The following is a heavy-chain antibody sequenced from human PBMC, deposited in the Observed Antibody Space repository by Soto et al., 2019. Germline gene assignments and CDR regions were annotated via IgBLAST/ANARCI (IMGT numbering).Heavy chain of an antibody. CDR2: IYYSGST. CDR1: GGSISSGDYY. V-gene: IGHV4-30-4*01. J-gene: IGHJ4*02. Sequence: PSETLSLTCTVSGGSISSGDYYWSWIRQPPGKGLEWIGYIYYSGSTYYNPSLKSRVTISVDTSKNQFSLKLSSVTAADTAVYYCARVSLWGVYGSGSYYIDYWGQGTLVTVSS. D-gene: IGHD3-10*01. CDR3: ARVSLWGVYGSGSYYIDY.